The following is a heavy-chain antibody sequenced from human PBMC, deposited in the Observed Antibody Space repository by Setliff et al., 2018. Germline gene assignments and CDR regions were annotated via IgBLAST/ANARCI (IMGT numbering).Heavy chain of an antibody. D-gene: IGHD1-20*01. Sequence: QPGGSLRLSCADPGFTFSNYNMNWVRQAPGKGLEWISYISSGGSTIFYADSVKGRFTISRDNAKNSLYLQMNSLRAEDTDVYYCARAQLYNWNLRPMGAFDIWGQGTMVTVS. CDR2: ISSGGSTI. V-gene: IGHV3-48*04. CDR1: GFTFSNYN. CDR3: ARAQLYNWNLRPMGAFDI. J-gene: IGHJ3*02.